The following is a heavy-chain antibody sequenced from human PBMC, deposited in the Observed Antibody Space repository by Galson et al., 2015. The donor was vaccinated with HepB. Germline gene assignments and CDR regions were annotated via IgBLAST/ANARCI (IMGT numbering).Heavy chain of an antibody. CDR1: GGSISSYY. D-gene: IGHD6-25*01. Sequence: LSLTCTVSGGSISSYYWSWIRQPPGKGLEWIGYIYYSGSTNYNPSLKSRVTISVDTSKNQFSLKLCSVTAADTAVYYCARVGLDSSGYFDYWGQGTLVTVSS. CDR2: IYYSGST. CDR3: ARVGLDSSGYFDY. J-gene: IGHJ4*02. V-gene: IGHV4-59*01.